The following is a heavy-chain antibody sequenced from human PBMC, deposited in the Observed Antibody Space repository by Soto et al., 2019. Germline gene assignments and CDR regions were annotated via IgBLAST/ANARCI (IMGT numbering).Heavy chain of an antibody. D-gene: IGHD1-26*01. Sequence: QVQLVQSGAEVKKPGASVKVSCKASGYTFTSYGISWVRQAPGQGLEWMGWISAYNGNTNYAQKLLGRVTMTTDTSTSTACMELRSLRSDDTAVYYCASSFSWAWFDPWGQGTLVTVSS. V-gene: IGHV1-18*01. CDR3: ASSFSWAWFDP. J-gene: IGHJ5*02. CDR2: ISAYNGNT. CDR1: GYTFTSYG.